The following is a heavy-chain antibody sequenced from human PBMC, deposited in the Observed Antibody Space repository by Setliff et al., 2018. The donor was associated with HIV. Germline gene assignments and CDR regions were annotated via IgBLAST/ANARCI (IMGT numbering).Heavy chain of an antibody. J-gene: IGHJ5*01. Sequence: PGGSLRLSCAVSGFTFSNSAMSWVRQAPGKLLEWVSSIATNGGSTYYAASMEGRFTISRDNSKNTLYLQLSGLRAEDTAVYYCASIYTAGTELLTDSWGQGTLVTVSS. CDR2: IATNGGST. V-gene: IGHV3-23*01. CDR1: GFTFSNSA. D-gene: IGHD6-19*01. CDR3: ASIYTAGTELLTDS.